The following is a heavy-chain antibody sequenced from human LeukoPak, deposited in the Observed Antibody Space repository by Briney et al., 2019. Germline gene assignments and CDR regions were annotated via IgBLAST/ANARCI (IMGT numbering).Heavy chain of an antibody. CDR1: GYTFTSYG. V-gene: IGHV1-18*01. CDR3: ARDWVVGYGDTGANLDY. Sequence: ASVKVSCKASGYTFTSYGISWVRQAPGQGLEWMGWISAYNGNTNYAQKLQGRVTMTTDTSTSTAYMELRSLRSDDTAVYYCARDWVVGYGDTGANLDYWGQGTLVTVSS. J-gene: IGHJ4*02. D-gene: IGHD4-17*01. CDR2: ISAYNGNT.